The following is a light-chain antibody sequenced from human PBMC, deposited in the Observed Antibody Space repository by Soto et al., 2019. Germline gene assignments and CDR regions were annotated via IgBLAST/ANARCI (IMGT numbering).Light chain of an antibody. CDR3: QHSYSYPPWT. J-gene: IGKJ1*01. V-gene: IGKV1-39*01. Sequence: DIQMTQSPASLSASVGDRVTISCRASQTISTFLNWYQQKPGTAPRLLIYRASSVQSGVPPRFSGSGSGRDFTLTISSLRPEDIATYFCQHSYSYPPWTFGQGTKVDIX. CDR1: QTISTF. CDR2: RAS.